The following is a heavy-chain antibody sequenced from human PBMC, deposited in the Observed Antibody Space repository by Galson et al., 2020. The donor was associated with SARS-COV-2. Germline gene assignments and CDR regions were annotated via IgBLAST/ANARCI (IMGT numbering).Heavy chain of an antibody. D-gene: IGHD1-1*01. CDR1: SGSFSGYF. V-gene: IGHV4-34*01. CDR3: ARGPGSEPSDS. Sequence: QWYQREPRSSETLSLTCAVYSGSFSGYFWTWIRQPPGKGPEWIGEINHRGSTNYNPSLKSRITISVDTSKNQFSLKLTSVTAADTAVYYCARGPGSEPSDSWGQGTLVTVSS. J-gene: IGHJ4*02. CDR2: INHRGST.